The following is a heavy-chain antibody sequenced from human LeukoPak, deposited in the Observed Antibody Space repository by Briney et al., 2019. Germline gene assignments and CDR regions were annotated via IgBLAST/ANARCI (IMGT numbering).Heavy chain of an antibody. D-gene: IGHD1-14*01. CDR3: ARDRRPTIDRGLDS. CDR2: INQDGSQD. J-gene: IGHJ5*01. Sequence: GGSLRLSCAASGCTFSDYWMSWVRQTPGKGLEWVANINQDGSQDFYVDSVKGRFTISRDNAKNSLYFQMNSLRAEDTAVYYCARDRRPTIDRGLDSWGQGTPVTVSS. V-gene: IGHV3-7*01. CDR1: GCTFSDYW.